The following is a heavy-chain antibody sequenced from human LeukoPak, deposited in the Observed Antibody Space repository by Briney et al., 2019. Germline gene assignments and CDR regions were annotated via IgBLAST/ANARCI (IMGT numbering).Heavy chain of an antibody. J-gene: IGHJ3*02. CDR2: ITGIGGIT. V-gene: IGHV3-23*01. CDR1: GFTFSTYA. D-gene: IGHD6-13*01. Sequence: GGSLRLSCAASGFTFSTYAMSWVRQAPGKGLEWGSSITGIGGITHYADSVKGRFAISRDNSKNTVYLQMNSLRADDTAVYYCAKDASSSWRWGAFDIWGQGIVVTVSS. CDR3: AKDASSSWRWGAFDI.